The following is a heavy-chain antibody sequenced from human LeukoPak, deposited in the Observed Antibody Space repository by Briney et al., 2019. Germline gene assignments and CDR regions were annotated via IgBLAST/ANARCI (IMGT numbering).Heavy chain of an antibody. V-gene: IGHV3-23*01. Sequence: GGSLRLSCAASGFNFSNYAMTWVRQAPGKGLEWVPTVNSNDRPYYADSVKGRFTISRDNSKNTLYLQMNTLRVEDTALYYCAKARAAVVEAAINYWGQGILVTVST. D-gene: IGHD2-15*01. CDR3: AKARAAVVEAAINY. CDR2: VNSNDRP. CDR1: GFNFSNYA. J-gene: IGHJ4*02.